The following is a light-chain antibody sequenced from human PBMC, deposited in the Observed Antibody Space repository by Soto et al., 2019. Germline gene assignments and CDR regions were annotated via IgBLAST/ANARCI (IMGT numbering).Light chain of an antibody. CDR1: QSVSSSY. V-gene: IGKV3-20*01. CDR2: AAS. J-gene: IGKJ1*01. Sequence: EIVLTQFPGTLSLSPGERATLSCRASQSVSSSYFGWYQQRPGQAPRLLIYAASSRATDIPDRFSGSGSGTNFTLTISRLEPEDFAVYYCHQYDKSPWTFGQGTKVEVK. CDR3: HQYDKSPWT.